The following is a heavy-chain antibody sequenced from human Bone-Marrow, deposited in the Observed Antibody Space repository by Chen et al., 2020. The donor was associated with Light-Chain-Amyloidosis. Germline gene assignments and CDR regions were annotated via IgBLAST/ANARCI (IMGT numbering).Heavy chain of an antibody. CDR1: RFAIRNGYS. CDR3: AREVGGRLDY. Sequence: VQLYESRPGVVCPPETLSLSRTVSRFAIRNGYSWVWFRQAPGKGSQWIGNFYHSQTGYNNPSLRSRVIISLDTSKKQFSLNLTSVAAADAAVYFCAREVGGRLDYWGHGILVTVSS. J-gene: IGHJ4*01. CDR2: FYHSQTG. D-gene: IGHD3-10*01. V-gene: IGHV4-38-2*02.